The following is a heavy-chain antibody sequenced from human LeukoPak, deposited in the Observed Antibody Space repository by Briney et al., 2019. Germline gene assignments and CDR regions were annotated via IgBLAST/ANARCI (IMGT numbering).Heavy chain of an antibody. CDR2: ISGSGGST. CDR1: GFTFSSYA. D-gene: IGHD2-15*01. CDR3: EKAHPTGYYYLDH. Sequence: GGSLRLSCAASGFTFSSYAMSWVRQAPGKGLEWVSGISGSGGSTYYADSVKGRFTISRDNSKNTLCLQMNSLRAEDTAGYYCEKAHPTGYYYLDHWGQGTLVTVSS. V-gene: IGHV3-23*01. J-gene: IGHJ4*02.